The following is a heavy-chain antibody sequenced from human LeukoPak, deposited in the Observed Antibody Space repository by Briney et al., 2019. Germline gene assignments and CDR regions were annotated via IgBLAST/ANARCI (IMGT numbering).Heavy chain of an antibody. CDR2: ISHDGTNK. Sequence: GGSLRLSCAASGFTFSSCGMHWVRQAPGKGLEWVAIISHDGTNKYYADSVKGRFTISRDNSKNTLYLQMNSLRAEDTAVYYCAKDRGDYRVRYFFDYWGQGTLVTVSS. J-gene: IGHJ4*02. CDR3: AKDRGDYRVRYFFDY. CDR1: GFTFSSCG. V-gene: IGHV3-30*18. D-gene: IGHD2-21*02.